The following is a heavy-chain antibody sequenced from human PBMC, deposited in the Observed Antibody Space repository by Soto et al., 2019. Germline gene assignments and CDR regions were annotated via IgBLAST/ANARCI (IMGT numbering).Heavy chain of an antibody. D-gene: IGHD3-16*02. CDR2: IYYSGST. CDR3: ARQGITFGGVIVLNWFDP. Sequence: LETLSLTCTVSGGSISSSSYYWGWIRQPPGKGLEWIGSIYYSGSTYYNPSLKSRVTISVDTSKNQFSLKLSSVTAADTAVYYCARQGITFGGVIVLNWFDPWGQGTLVTVSS. CDR1: GGSISSSSYY. J-gene: IGHJ5*02. V-gene: IGHV4-39*01.